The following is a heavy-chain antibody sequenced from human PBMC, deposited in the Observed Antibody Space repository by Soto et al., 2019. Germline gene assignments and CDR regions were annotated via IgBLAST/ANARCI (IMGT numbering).Heavy chain of an antibody. CDR1: GGSISSSSYY. J-gene: IGHJ6*02. CDR3: ARATTVTSSFFYYGLDV. Sequence: SETLSLTCTVSGGSISSSSYYWGWIRQPPGKGLEWIGSIYYNGNTYYNPSLKSRLTMSLDTSQNQFSLHLSSVIAADSALYFCARATTVTSSFFYYGLDVWGQGTTVTVSS. D-gene: IGHD4-17*01. V-gene: IGHV4-39*07. CDR2: IYYNGNT.